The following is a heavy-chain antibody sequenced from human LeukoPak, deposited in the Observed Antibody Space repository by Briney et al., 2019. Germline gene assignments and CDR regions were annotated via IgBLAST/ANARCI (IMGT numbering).Heavy chain of an antibody. J-gene: IGHJ4*02. CDR3: ARDRMVATSTNPLDY. CDR1: GYTLTELS. Sequence: ASVKVSCKVSGYTLTELSMHWVRQAPGQGLEWMGWISAYNGNTNYAQKLQGRVTMTTDTSTSTAYTELRSLRSDDTAVYYCARDRMVATSTNPLDYWGQGTLVTVSS. V-gene: IGHV1-18*01. D-gene: IGHD5-12*01. CDR2: ISAYNGNT.